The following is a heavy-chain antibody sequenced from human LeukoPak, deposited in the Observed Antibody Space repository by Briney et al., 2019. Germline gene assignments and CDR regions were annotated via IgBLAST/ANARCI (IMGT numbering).Heavy chain of an antibody. D-gene: IGHD4-17*01. CDR2: IKEDGSEI. CDR1: GFTFSIAW. CDR3: AREMGTVTTPDY. J-gene: IGHJ4*02. Sequence: PGGSLRLSCAASGFTFSIAWMTWVRQAPGKGLEWVANIKEDGSEIYYVGSVKGRFTISRDNAKNSLYLQMNSLRAEDTAVYYCAREMGTVTTPDYWGQGTLVTVSS. V-gene: IGHV3-7*05.